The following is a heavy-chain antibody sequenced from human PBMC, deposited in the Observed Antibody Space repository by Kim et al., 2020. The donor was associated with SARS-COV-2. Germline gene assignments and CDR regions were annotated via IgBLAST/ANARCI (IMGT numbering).Heavy chain of an antibody. V-gene: IGHV3-30*07. D-gene: IGHD2-15*01. CDR3: ARDSSRFRVDPALSFDY. J-gene: IGHJ4*02. Sequence: SRDNSKNTLYLQMNSLRAEDTAVYYCARDSSRFRVDPALSFDYWGQGTLVTVSS.